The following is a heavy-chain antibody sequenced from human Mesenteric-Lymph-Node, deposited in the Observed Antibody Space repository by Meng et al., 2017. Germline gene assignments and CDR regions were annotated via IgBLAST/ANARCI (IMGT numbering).Heavy chain of an antibody. CDR2: IYYSGST. D-gene: IGHD3-22*01. CDR1: GGSISSYY. V-gene: IGHV4-59*12. CDR3: ARDSYTPPGVGVTRLSYDSSGYYVPFDP. J-gene: IGHJ5*02. Sequence: GSLRLSCTVSGGSISSYYWSWIRQPPGKGLEWIGYIYYSGSTNYNPSLKSRVTMSVDTSKNQFSLKLSSVTAADTAVYYCARDSYTPPGVGVTRLSYDSSGYYVPFDPWGQGTLVTVSS.